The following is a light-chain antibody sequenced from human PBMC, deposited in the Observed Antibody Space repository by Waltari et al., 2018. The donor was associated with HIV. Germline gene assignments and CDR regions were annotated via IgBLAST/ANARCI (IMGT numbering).Light chain of an antibody. V-gene: IGLV1-40*01. J-gene: IGLJ2*01. CDR2: QNR. CDR3: QSYDSSLSAV. Sequence: QSVLTQPPSVSGAPGQRVAISCIGSISNIGAGYDVHWYQQIPGAAPKLLIYQNRDRPSGVPDRFSGSKSGTSASLAITGLQAEDEADYYCQSYDSSLSAVFGGGTKLTVL. CDR1: ISNIGAGYD.